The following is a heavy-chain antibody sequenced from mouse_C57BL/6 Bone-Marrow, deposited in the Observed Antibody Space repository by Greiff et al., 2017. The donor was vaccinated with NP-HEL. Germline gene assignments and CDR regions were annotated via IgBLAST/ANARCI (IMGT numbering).Heavy chain of an antibody. J-gene: IGHJ4*01. D-gene: IGHD1-1*01. CDR2: SYPGSGST. CDR3: ARHDYYGSSYDAMDY. V-gene: IGHV1-55*01. CDR1: GYTFTSYW. Sequence: VQLQQPGAELVKPGASVKMSCKASGYTFTSYWITWVKQRPGQGLEWIGDSYPGSGSTNYNEKFKSKATLTVDTSSSTAYMQLSSLTSEDSAVYYCARHDYYGSSYDAMDYWGQGTSVTVSS.